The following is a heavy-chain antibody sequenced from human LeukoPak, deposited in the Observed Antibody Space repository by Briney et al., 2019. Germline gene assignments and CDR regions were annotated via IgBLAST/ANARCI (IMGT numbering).Heavy chain of an antibody. Sequence: SETLSLTCAVSGGSFSSTSYFWGWIRQPPGKGLEWIGSFYYSGSTYYNASLKSRVTISVDTSKNQLSLKLSSVTAADTAVYYCARLRSSLFDYWGQGTLVTVSS. CDR2: FYYSGST. J-gene: IGHJ4*02. D-gene: IGHD5/OR15-5a*01. V-gene: IGHV4-39*01. CDR3: ARLRSSLFDY. CDR1: GGSFSSTSYF.